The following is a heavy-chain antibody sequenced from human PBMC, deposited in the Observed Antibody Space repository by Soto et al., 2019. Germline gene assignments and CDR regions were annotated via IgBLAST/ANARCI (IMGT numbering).Heavy chain of an antibody. CDR1: GFTFSKSG. D-gene: IGHD2-21*02. J-gene: IGHJ4*02. Sequence: QVQLVESGGGVVQPGRSLRLSCAASGFTFSKSGMHWVRQAPGKGLEWVAAISNDGSDEYYADSVQGRFDISRDNSKNTLSLQMNSLRFEDTALYFCAKDPRKWGDSASEKWGQGTLVTVSS. CDR3: AKDPRKWGDSASEK. V-gene: IGHV3-30*18. CDR2: ISNDGSDE.